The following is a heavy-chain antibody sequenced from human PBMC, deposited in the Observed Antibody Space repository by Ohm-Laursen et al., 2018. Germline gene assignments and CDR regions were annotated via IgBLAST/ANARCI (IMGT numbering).Heavy chain of an antibody. CDR1: GFTFSSYE. CDR3: ARDRSYLEWLGRMDV. J-gene: IGHJ6*02. CDR2: ISWNSGSI. D-gene: IGHD3-3*01. Sequence: SLRLSCTASGFTFSSYEMNWVRQAPGKGLEWVSGISWNSGSIGYADSVKGRFTISRDNAKNSLYLQMNSLRAEDTAVYYCARDRSYLEWLGRMDVWGQGTTVTVSS. V-gene: IGHV3-9*01.